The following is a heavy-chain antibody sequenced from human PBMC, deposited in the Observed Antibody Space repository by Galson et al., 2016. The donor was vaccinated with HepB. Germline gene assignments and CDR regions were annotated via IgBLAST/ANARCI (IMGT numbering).Heavy chain of an antibody. J-gene: IGHJ6*04. D-gene: IGHD5-12*01. V-gene: IGHV3-11*01. CDR2: ITSSGRNI. Sequence: SLRLSCAASEFTFSDSYMSWVRQAPGKGLEWIADITSSGRNIYSADSVQGRFTISRDNAKNSLYLQMNSLRADDTAVYCCARSSSGGHRGYDPRFSFHHGMDVWGKGTTVTVSS. CDR1: EFTFSDSY. CDR3: ARSSSGGHRGYDPRFSFHHGMDV.